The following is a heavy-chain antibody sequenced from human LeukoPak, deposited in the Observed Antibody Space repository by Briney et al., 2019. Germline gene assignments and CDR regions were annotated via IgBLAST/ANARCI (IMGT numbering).Heavy chain of an antibody. V-gene: IGHV1-69*01. D-gene: IGHD2-2*02. Sequence: SVKVSCKASGGTFSSYAISWVRQAPGQGLEWMGGIIPIFDTANYAQKFQGRVTITADESTSTAYMELSSLRSEDTAVYYCAREDCSSTSCYIYYGMDVWGQGTTVTVSS. CDR2: IIPIFDTA. J-gene: IGHJ6*02. CDR3: AREDCSSTSCYIYYGMDV. CDR1: GGTFSSYA.